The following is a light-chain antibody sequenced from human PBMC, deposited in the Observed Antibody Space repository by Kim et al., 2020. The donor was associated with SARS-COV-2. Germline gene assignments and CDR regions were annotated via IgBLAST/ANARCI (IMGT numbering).Light chain of an antibody. V-gene: IGLV3-21*04. J-gene: IGLJ2*01. CDR1: NIGSNS. Sequence: SSELTQPPSVSVAPGKTASITCGGNNIGSNSVHWYQQKSGQAPVMVKYYDSDRPSGIPERFSGSNSGNTATLTISRVEAGDEADYYCQVWDSRTDHVVFGGGTQLTVL. CDR2: YDS. CDR3: QVWDSRTDHVV.